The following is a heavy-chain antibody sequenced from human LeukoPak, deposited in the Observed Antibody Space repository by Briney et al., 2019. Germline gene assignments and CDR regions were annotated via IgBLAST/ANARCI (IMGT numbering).Heavy chain of an antibody. V-gene: IGHV3-30*18. Sequence: GGSLRLSCAASGFTFSSYGMHWVRQAPGKGLEWVAVISYDGSNKYYADSVKGRFTISRDNSKNTLYLQMNSLRAEDTAVYYCANSPTVTTSPGYFDYWGQGTLVTVSS. CDR1: GFTFSSYG. CDR3: ANSPTVTTSPGYFDY. D-gene: IGHD4-17*01. CDR2: ISYDGSNK. J-gene: IGHJ4*02.